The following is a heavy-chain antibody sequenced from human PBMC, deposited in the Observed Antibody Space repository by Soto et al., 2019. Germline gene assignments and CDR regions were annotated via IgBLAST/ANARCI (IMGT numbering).Heavy chain of an antibody. V-gene: IGHV3-33*01. Sequence: GSLRLSGAASVFTFRDHAMHWVRQAPGKGREWLAIIWNDGSNKFYAGSVQGRFTISRDNSKNTVYLQMNTLSAEDTAVYYCARALFPDVDIYAMDVWGQGTTVTVSS. CDR1: VFTFRDHA. D-gene: IGHD5-12*01. CDR3: ARALFPDVDIYAMDV. CDR2: IWNDGSNK. J-gene: IGHJ6*02.